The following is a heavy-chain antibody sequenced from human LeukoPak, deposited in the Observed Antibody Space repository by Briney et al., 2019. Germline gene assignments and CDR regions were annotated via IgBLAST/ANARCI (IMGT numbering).Heavy chain of an antibody. V-gene: IGHV4-59*08. CDR2: IYYSGST. Sequence: PSETLSLTCTVSGGSISSYYWSWIRQPPGKGLEWIGYIYYSGSTNYNPSLKSRVTISVDTSKNQFSLKLSSVTAADTAVYYCARGTIRSLGGSYWYPSPSGHDAFDIWGQGTMVTVSS. CDR1: GGSISSYY. J-gene: IGHJ3*02. CDR3: ARGTIRSLGGSYWYPSPSGHDAFDI. D-gene: IGHD1-26*01.